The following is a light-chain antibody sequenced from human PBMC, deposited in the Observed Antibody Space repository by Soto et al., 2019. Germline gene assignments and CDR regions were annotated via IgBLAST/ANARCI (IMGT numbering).Light chain of an antibody. CDR1: QSISSW. CDR2: DAS. V-gene: IGKV1-5*01. J-gene: IGKJ1*01. Sequence: DIQVTQSPSNLSASIGDRETICFRASQSISSWLAWYQQKPGKGPKLRIYDASSLESGVPSRFSGSGSGTEFTLTIFSLQPDEFAPYYCLQYHRSWEFGQGTKVVI. CDR3: LQYHRSWE.